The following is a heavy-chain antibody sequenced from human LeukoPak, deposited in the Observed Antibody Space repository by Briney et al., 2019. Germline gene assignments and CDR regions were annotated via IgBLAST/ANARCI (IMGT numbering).Heavy chain of an antibody. Sequence: GGSLRLPCAASGFTFSSYWMHWVRQAPGKGLVWVSRINSDGRSTSYADSVKGRFTISRDNAKNTLYLQMNSLRAEDTAVYYCARGGGYSYGTVDYWGQGTLVTVSS. V-gene: IGHV3-74*01. CDR3: ARGGGYSYGTVDY. J-gene: IGHJ4*02. D-gene: IGHD5-18*01. CDR2: INSDGRST. CDR1: GFTFSSYW.